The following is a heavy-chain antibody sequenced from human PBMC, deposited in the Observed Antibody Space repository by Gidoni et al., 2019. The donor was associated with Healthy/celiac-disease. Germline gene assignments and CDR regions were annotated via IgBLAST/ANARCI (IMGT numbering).Heavy chain of an antibody. V-gene: IGHV3-21*01. Sequence: EVQLVESGGGLVKPGGSLRLSCAASGFTCSSSSLNWVRPAPGKGLEWVSSISSSSSYIYYADSVKGRFTISRYNAKNALYLQMNSLRAEDTAVYYCARDNVGSDYSNYDGCNWFDPWGQGTLVTVSS. D-gene: IGHD4-4*01. J-gene: IGHJ5*02. CDR3: ARDNVGSDYSNYDGCNWFDP. CDR1: GFTCSSSS. CDR2: ISSSSSYI.